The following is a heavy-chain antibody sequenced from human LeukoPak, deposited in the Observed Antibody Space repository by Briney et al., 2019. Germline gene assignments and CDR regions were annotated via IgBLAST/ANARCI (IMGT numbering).Heavy chain of an antibody. V-gene: IGHV4-59*08. J-gene: IGHJ4*02. Sequence: SETLSLTCTVSGGSISSYYWSWIRQPPGKGLEWIGYIFYTGSTNYNASLKSRVTISVDTSKNQFSLKLSSVTAADTAVYYCARGRDVVVPAAFYYYFDYWGQGTLVTVSS. CDR1: GGSISSYY. CDR3: ARGRDVVVPAAFYYYFDY. CDR2: IFYTGST. D-gene: IGHD2-2*01.